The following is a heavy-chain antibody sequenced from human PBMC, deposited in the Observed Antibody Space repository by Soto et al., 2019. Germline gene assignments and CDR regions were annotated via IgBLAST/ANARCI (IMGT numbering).Heavy chain of an antibody. CDR1: GGSISSYY. J-gene: IGHJ6*03. Sequence: PSETLSLTCTVSGGSISSYYWSWIRQPPGKGLEWIGYIYYSGSTNYNPSLKSRVTISVDTSKNQFSLKLSSVTAADTAVYYCARGPYSNGLFNYYMDVWGKGTTVTVSS. CDR3: ARGPYSNGLFNYYMDV. D-gene: IGHD4-4*01. V-gene: IGHV4-59*01. CDR2: IYYSGST.